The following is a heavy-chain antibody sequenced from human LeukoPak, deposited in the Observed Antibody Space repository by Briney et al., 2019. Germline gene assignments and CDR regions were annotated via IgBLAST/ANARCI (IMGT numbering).Heavy chain of an antibody. CDR2: ISGSGGST. CDR3: ARITVRFRELLDFDY. CDR1: GFTFSSYA. J-gene: IGHJ4*02. Sequence: QSGGSLRLSCAASGFTFSSYAMSWVRQAPGKGLEWVSAISGSGGSTYYADSVKGRFTISRDNSKNTLYLQMNSLRAEDTAVYYCARITVRFRELLDFDYWGQGTLVTVSS. D-gene: IGHD3-10*01. V-gene: IGHV3-23*01.